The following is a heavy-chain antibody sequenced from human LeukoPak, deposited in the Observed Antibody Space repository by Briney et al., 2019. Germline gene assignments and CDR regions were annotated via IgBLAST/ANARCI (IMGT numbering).Heavy chain of an antibody. Sequence: SETLSLTCTVSGGSISSYYWSWIRQPPGKGLEWIGYIYYSGSTNYNPYLKSRVTISLDTSKNQFSLKLSSVTAADTAMYYCARVSGYDWESFYDYWGQGSLVTVSS. CDR2: IYYSGST. D-gene: IGHD5-12*01. CDR1: GGSISSYY. V-gene: IGHV4-59*01. J-gene: IGHJ4*02. CDR3: ARVSGYDWESFYDY.